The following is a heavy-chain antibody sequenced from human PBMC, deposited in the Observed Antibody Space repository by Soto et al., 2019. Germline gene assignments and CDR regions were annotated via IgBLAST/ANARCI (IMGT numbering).Heavy chain of an antibody. J-gene: IGHJ6*02. D-gene: IGHD3-10*01. CDR1: EGTFSSYT. Sequence: QVQLVQSGAEVKKPGSSVNVSCKASEGTFSSYTISWVRQAPGQRLEWMGRIIPILGIANYAQKFQASVTITGDKSKGTAEMQLRRLGSEDTDVYYLARALLPYYGAGSPRDQMDVWGQGTTVTVSS. CDR3: ARALLPYYGAGSPRDQMDV. V-gene: IGHV1-69*02. CDR2: IIPILGIA.